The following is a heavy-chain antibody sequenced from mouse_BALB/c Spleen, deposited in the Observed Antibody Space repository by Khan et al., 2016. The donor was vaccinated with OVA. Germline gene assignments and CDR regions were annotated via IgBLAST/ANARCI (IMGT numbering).Heavy chain of an antibody. V-gene: IGHV9-3-1*01. CDR2: INTYTGEP. D-gene: IGHD1-3*01. CDR3: AKVGYSGTMDY. Sequence: QIQLVQSGPELKKPGETVKISCKASGYTFTNYGMNWVKQAPGKGLKWMGFINTYTGEPTYADDFKGRFAFSLDTSASTAYLQFNNLKTEDTSTYFCAKVGYSGTMDYWGQGTSVTVSS. CDR1: GYTFTNYG. J-gene: IGHJ4*01.